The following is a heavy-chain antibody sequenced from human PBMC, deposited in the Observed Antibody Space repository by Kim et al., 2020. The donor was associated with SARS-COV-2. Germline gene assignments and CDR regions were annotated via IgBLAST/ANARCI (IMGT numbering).Heavy chain of an antibody. CDR2: IGGSGANT. J-gene: IGHJ4*02. V-gene: IGHV3-23*01. Sequence: GGSLRLSCAASGFTFNNYPMNWVRQAPGKGLEWVSAIGGSGANTYYADSVKGRFTVSRDNSKNTLYLQMNSLRAEDTAVYYCAKVLRCSGGSCYFFEYWGQGTLVTVSS. D-gene: IGHD2-15*01. CDR1: GFTFNNYP. CDR3: AKVLRCSGGSCYFFEY.